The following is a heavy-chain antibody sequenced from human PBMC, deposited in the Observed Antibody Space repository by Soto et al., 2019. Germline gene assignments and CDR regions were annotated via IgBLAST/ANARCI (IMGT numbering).Heavy chain of an antibody. D-gene: IGHD1-26*01. V-gene: IGHV1-3*05. J-gene: IGHJ4*02. CDR1: GYTFTNYA. CDR3: XXXXGYYLPDY. Sequence: QVQLVQSGAEEKKPGASVKVSCKASGYTFTNYAMHWVRQAPGQRLEWMGWINAGNGNTKYSQKLQGRVTITRDTXXXXXXXXXXXXXXEDTXVYXXXXXXGYYLPDYWCQGTLVTVSS. CDR2: INAGNGNT.